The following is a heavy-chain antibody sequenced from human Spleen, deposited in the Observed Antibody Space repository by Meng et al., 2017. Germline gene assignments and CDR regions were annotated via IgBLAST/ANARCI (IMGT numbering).Heavy chain of an antibody. Sequence: GESLKISCVASGFVFNRYVMSWVRQAPGKGLEWVSAISGSGGNTKYADSVKGRFTISRDNSRNTLYLQIYSLRAEDTAVYYCVRWNLGRSGYFDYWGQGTLVTVSS. CDR3: VRWNLGRSGYFDY. CDR2: ISGSGGNT. J-gene: IGHJ4*02. CDR1: GFVFNRYV. V-gene: IGHV3-23*01. D-gene: IGHD7-27*01.